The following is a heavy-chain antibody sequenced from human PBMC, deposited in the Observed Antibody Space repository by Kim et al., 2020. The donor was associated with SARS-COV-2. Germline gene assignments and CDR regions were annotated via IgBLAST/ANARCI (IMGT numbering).Heavy chain of an antibody. CDR2: IWYDGSNK. CDR1: GFTFSSYA. J-gene: IGHJ5*02. CDR3: AKDRGGFEATITFWFDP. Sequence: GGSLRLSCAASGFTFSSYAMHWVRQAPGKGLEWVAVIWYDGSNKYYADSVKGRFTISRDNSKNTLYLQMNSLRAEDTAVYYCAKDRGGFEATITFWFDPWGQGTLVTVSS. V-gene: IGHV3-33*06. D-gene: IGHD5-12*01.